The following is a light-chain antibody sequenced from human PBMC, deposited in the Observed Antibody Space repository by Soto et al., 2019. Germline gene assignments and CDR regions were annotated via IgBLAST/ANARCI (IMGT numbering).Light chain of an antibody. CDR3: QQFFRIPLT. CDR1: QSVLDTSNKANY. V-gene: IGKV4-1*01. J-gene: IGKJ4*01. Sequence: DSRMTKSHESLSLALGERATVNCKASQSVLDTSNKANYLAWYQQKPGQPPKLLIYWGSTRQSGVPDRFSGTGSGTDFTLTIASLQAEDVAVYYCQQFFRIPLTFGGGTMVDI. CDR2: WGS.